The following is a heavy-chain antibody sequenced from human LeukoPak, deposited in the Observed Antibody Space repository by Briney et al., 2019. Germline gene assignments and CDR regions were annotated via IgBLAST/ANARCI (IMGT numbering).Heavy chain of an antibody. CDR3: ARVYLNDYGDPITYYFDY. CDR2: IYTSGST. V-gene: IGHV4-61*02. CDR1: GGSISSGSYY. Sequence: PSQTLSLTCTVSGGSISSGSYYWSWIRQPAGKGLEWIGRIYTSGSTNYNPSLKSRVTISVDTSKNQFSLKLSSVTAADTAVYYCARVYLNDYGDPITYYFDYWGQGILVTVSS. D-gene: IGHD4-17*01. J-gene: IGHJ4*02.